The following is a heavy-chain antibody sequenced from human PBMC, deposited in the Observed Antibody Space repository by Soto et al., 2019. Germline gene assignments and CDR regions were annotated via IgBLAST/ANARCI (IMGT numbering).Heavy chain of an antibody. Sequence: QAQLMQSGAEEKKPGASVKVSCKTSGYIFTNHVVYWLRQGPGQRLEWMGWINTGTGDIEYSQKFQGRLTITGDTSASTVYMELSGLRSEDSVIYYCARWNSFPYWFDPWGQGTLVTVSS. D-gene: IGHD1-1*01. CDR3: ARWNSFPYWFDP. CDR1: GYIFTNHV. CDR2: INTGTGDI. V-gene: IGHV1-3*04. J-gene: IGHJ5*02.